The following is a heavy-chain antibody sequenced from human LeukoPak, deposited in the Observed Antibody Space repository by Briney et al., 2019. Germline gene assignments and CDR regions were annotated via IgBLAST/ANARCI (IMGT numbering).Heavy chain of an antibody. CDR1: GYTFTGYY. D-gene: IGHD6-19*01. CDR3: ARAAVSIAVGTGFDP. CDR2: INPNSGGT. Sequence: ASVKVSCKASGYTFTGYYMHWVRQAPGQGLEWMGWINPNSGGTNYAQKFQGRVTMTRDTSISTAYMELSRLRSDDTAVYYCARAAVSIAVGTGFDPWGQGTLVTVSS. V-gene: IGHV1-2*02. J-gene: IGHJ5*02.